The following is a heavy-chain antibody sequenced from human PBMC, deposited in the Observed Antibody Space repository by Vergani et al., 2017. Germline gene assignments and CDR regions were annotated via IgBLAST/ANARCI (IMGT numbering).Heavy chain of an antibody. D-gene: IGHD2-2*01. Sequence: QVQLVESGGGVVQPGRSLRLSCAASGFTFSSYAMHWVRQAPGKGLEWVAVISYDGSNKYYADSVKGRFTISRVNSKNTLYLQMNSLRAEDTAVYYCARPQIVVVPAAYDAFDIWGQGTMVTVSS. CDR3: ARPQIVVVPAAYDAFDI. CDR1: GFTFSSYA. CDR2: ISYDGSNK. J-gene: IGHJ3*02. V-gene: IGHV3-30-3*01.